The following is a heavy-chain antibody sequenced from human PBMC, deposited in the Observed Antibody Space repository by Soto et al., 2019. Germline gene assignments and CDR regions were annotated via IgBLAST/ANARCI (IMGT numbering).Heavy chain of an antibody. CDR3: ARGTGYDYGASDY. J-gene: IGHJ4*02. Sequence: QVQLVQSGDEVKKPGASVKVSCKASGYTFSKYGISWVRQAPGQGLEWMGWISVYNGNANYAQKFQGRVTVTTDTSTSTAYMDLRSLRSDDTAMYYCARGTGYDYGASDYWGQGTLVTVSS. D-gene: IGHD5-12*01. CDR1: GYTFSKYG. V-gene: IGHV1-18*01. CDR2: ISVYNGNA.